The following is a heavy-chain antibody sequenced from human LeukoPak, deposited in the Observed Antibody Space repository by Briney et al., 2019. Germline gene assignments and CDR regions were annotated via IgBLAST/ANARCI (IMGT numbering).Heavy chain of an antibody. CDR1: GYSISSGYY. CDR3: ARDEMATISWFDY. V-gene: IGHV4-38-2*02. D-gene: IGHD5-24*01. Sequence: SETLSLTCTVSGYSISSGYYWGWIRQPPGKGLEWIGSIYHSGSTYYNPSLKSRVTISVDTSKNQFSLKLSSVTAADTAVYYCARDEMATISWFDYWGQGTLVTVSS. CDR2: IYHSGST. J-gene: IGHJ4*02.